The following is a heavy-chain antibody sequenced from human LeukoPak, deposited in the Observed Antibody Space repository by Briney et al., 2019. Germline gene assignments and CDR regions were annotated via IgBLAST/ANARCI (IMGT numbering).Heavy chain of an antibody. CDR2: IYYSGST. D-gene: IGHD3-22*01. V-gene: IGHV4-31*03. J-gene: IGHJ3*02. Sequence: SQTLSLTCTVSGGSISSGGYYWGWVRQHPGKGLEWIGYIYYSGSTYDNPSLKGRVTISVDTSKSQFSLKLSSVTAADTAVYYCASYYYDSSGYLRSGAFDIWGQGAMVTVSS. CDR1: GGSISSGGYY. CDR3: ASYYYDSSGYLRSGAFDI.